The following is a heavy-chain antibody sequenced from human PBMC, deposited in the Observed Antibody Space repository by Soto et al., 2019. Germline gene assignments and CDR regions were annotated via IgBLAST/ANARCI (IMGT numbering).Heavy chain of an antibody. CDR2: VYHSGST. CDR3: AREVAVEMATPHWYFDL. V-gene: IGHV4-4*02. CDR1: GGSISSSNW. D-gene: IGHD5-12*01. Sequence: QVQLQESGPGLVQPSGTLSLTCAVSGGSISSSNWWSWVRQPPGKGLEWIGEVYHSGSTNYNPSLKSRLNISVDKSKHQFSLKLSSVTAADTAVYYCAREVAVEMATPHWYFDLWGRGTLVTVSS. J-gene: IGHJ2*01.